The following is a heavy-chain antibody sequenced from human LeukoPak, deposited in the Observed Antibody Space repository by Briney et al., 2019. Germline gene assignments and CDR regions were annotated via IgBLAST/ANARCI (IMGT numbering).Heavy chain of an antibody. CDR1: GFTFSTYA. D-gene: IGHD2-15*01. CDR3: ARDSGGADAFDI. CDR2: ISSSGSTI. V-gene: IGHV3-48*03. Sequence: PGGSLRLSCAASGFTFSTYAMNWVRQAPGKGLEWVSYISSSGSTIYYADSVKGRFTISRDNAKNSLYLQMNSLRAEDTAVYYCARDSGGADAFDIWGQGTMVTVSS. J-gene: IGHJ3*02.